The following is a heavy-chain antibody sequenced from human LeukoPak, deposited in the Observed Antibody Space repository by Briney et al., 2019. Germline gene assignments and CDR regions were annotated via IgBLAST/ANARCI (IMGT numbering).Heavy chain of an antibody. CDR1: GGSISSHY. Sequence: SETLSLTCTVSGGSISSHYWSWIRQPPGKGLEWIGYIYYSGSTNYNPSLKSRVTISVDTSKNQFSLKLSSVTAADTAVYYCARGSQDYYYYYYMDVWGKGTTVTVSS. CDR2: IYYSGST. V-gene: IGHV4-59*11. CDR3: ARGSQDYYYYYYMDV. J-gene: IGHJ6*03.